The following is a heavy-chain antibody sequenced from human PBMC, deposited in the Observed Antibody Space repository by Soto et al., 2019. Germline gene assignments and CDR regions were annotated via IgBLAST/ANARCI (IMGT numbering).Heavy chain of an antibody. CDR3: AKVIRADSTSSNFYYYSGLDV. CDR2: ISNNGINK. Sequence: GGSLRLSCAASGFTFDDYAMHWVRQAPGKGLEWLAVISNNGINKYYADSVKGRFTISRDNSRDTLFLQMNSLRGEDTAIYYCAKVIRADSTSSNFYYYSGLDVWGQGTTVTVSS. J-gene: IGHJ6*02. CDR1: GFTFDDYA. D-gene: IGHD6-6*01. V-gene: IGHV3-30*18.